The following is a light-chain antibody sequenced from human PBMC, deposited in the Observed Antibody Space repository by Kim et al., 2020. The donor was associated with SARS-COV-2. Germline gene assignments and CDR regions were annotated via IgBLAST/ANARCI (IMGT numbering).Light chain of an antibody. V-gene: IGLV6-57*03. CDR2: EDN. CDR3: QSYDSSNEV. Sequence: KTVTISCTRSRGSLASNYVQWYQQRPGSAPTTVIYEDNQRPSGVPDRFSGSIDSSSNSASLTISGLKTEDEADYYCQSYDSSNEVFGGGTQLTVL. CDR1: RGSLASNY. J-gene: IGLJ2*01.